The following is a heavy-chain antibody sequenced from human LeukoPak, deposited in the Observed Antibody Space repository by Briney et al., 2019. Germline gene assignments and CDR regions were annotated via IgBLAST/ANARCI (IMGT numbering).Heavy chain of an antibody. Sequence: GGSLRLSCAASGFTFSDYYMSWIRQAPGKGLEWVSYISSSGSTIYYADSVKGRFTISRDNAKNSLYLQMNSLRAEDTAVYYCARDSNLDSSGYRYNWFDPWGQGILVTVSS. D-gene: IGHD3-22*01. CDR1: GFTFSDYY. J-gene: IGHJ5*02. V-gene: IGHV3-11*01. CDR3: ARDSNLDSSGYRYNWFDP. CDR2: ISSSGSTI.